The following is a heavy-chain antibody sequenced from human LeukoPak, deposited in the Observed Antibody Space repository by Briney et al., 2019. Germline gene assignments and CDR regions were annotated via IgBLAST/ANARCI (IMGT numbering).Heavy chain of an antibody. CDR1: GGSISSGDYY. V-gene: IGHV4-30-4*08. Sequence: SQTLSLTCTVSGGSISSGDYYWSWIRQPPGKGLEWIGYIYYSGSTYYNPSLKSRVTISVDTSKNQFSLKLSSVTAADTAVYYCARADGDYTSTVDYWGQGTLVTVSS. CDR3: ARADGDYTSTVDY. D-gene: IGHD4-17*01. CDR2: IYYSGST. J-gene: IGHJ4*02.